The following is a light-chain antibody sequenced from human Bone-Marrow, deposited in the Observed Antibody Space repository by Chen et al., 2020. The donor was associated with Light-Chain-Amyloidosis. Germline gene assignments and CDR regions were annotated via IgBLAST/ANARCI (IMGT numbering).Light chain of an antibody. CDR1: NIGSTS. V-gene: IGLV3-21*02. CDR3: QVWDRSGDRPV. J-gene: IGLJ3*02. Sequence: SYVLTQPSSVSVAPGQMATIACGGNNIGSTSVHWYQQTPGQAPLLVVYDDSDRHSGIPERLSGSNSVNTATLTISRVEAGDEADYYCQVWDRSGDRPVFGGGAKLTVL. CDR2: DDS.